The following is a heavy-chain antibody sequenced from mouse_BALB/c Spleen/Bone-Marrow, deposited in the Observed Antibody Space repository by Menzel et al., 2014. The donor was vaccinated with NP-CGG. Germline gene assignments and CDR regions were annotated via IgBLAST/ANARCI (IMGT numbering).Heavy chain of an antibody. D-gene: IGHD2-3*01. V-gene: IGHV1-26*01. CDR2: INPINGDT. CDR3: AMGVRLYWYFDV. CDR1: GYTFTDYY. Sequence: VQLQQSGPELVKPGASVKMSCKASGYTFTDYYMKWVKQSHGKGLEWIGDINPINGDTFYNQKFKGKATLTVDKSSSTAYMQLDSLTSEDSAVYYCAMGVRLYWYFDVWGAGTTVTVSS. J-gene: IGHJ1*01.